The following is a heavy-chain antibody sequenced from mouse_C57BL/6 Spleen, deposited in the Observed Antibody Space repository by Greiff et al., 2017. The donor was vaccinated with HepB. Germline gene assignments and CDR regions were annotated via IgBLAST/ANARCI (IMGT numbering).Heavy chain of an antibody. CDR1: GYSITSGYY. CDR3: ARVYGTDWYFDV. Sequence: EVKLQESGPGLVKPSQSLSLTCSVTGYSITSGYYWNWIRQFPGNKLEWMGYISYDGSNNYNPSLKNRISITRDTSKNQFFLKLNSVTTEDTATYYCARVYGTDWYFDVWGTGTTVTVSS. V-gene: IGHV3-6*01. J-gene: IGHJ1*03. CDR2: ISYDGSN. D-gene: IGHD2-1*01.